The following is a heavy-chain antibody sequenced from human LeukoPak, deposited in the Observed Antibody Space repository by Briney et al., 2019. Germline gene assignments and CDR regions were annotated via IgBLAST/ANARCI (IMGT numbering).Heavy chain of an antibody. Sequence: ASVKVSCKASGYTFTSYYMHWVRQAPGQGLEWMGWISAYNGNTNYAQKLQGRVTMTTDTSTSTAYMELRSLRSDDTAVYYCARVFRVRGVIKTIDYWGQGTLVTVSS. V-gene: IGHV1-18*04. CDR3: ARVFRVRGVIKTIDY. D-gene: IGHD3-10*01. CDR2: ISAYNGNT. J-gene: IGHJ4*02. CDR1: GYTFTSYY.